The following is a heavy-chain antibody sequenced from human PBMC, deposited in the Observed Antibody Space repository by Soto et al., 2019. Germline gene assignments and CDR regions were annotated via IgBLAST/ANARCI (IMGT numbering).Heavy chain of an antibody. CDR3: ARLPTTRATPISPCFDP. J-gene: IGHJ5*02. D-gene: IGHD1-26*01. CDR2: IYPGDSGT. V-gene: IGHV5-51*01. Sequence: PGESLKISCKGSGYSFTSYWIGWVRQMPGKGLEWMVIIYPGDSGTRYSPYFQGHVTISADKSISTAYLQWSSLKASDTAMYYFARLPTTRATPISPCFDPWGKGTLVTVSS. CDR1: GYSFTSYW.